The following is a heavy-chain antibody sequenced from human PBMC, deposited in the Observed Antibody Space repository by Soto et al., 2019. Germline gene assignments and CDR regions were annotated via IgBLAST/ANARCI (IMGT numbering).Heavy chain of an antibody. CDR3: ARPIVGATTGGYYFDY. V-gene: IGHV4-39*01. Sequence: PSETLSLTCTVSGGSISSSSYYWGWIRQPPGKGLEWIGSIYYSGSTYYNPSLKSRVTISVDTSKNQFSLKLSSVTAADTAVYYCARPIVGATTGGYYFDYWGQGTLVTVSS. D-gene: IGHD1-26*01. CDR2: IYYSGST. J-gene: IGHJ4*02. CDR1: GGSISSSSYY.